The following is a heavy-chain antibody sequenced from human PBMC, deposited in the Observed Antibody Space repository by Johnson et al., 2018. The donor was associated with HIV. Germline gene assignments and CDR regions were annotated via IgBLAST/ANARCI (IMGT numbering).Heavy chain of an antibody. CDR2: ISWTSGSI. D-gene: IGHD2-8*01. Sequence: VQLVESGGGLVQPGRSLRLSCAASGFTFDDYAMHWVRQVPGKGLEWVSGISWTSGSIDYAASVKGRFSISRDTAKNSLYLQMNSLRGEDTALYYCARGKYCTNGVCYTKGAFDIWGQGTMVTVSS. CDR1: GFTFDDYA. J-gene: IGHJ3*02. V-gene: IGHV3-9*01. CDR3: ARGKYCTNGVCYTKGAFDI.